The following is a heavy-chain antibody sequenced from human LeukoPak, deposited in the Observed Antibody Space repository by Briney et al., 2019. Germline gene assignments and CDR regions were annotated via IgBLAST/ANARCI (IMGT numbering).Heavy chain of an antibody. V-gene: IGHV3-7*01. Sequence: SGGSLRLSCAASGFTFSSYWMSWVRQAPGKGLEWVANIKQDGSEKYCVDSVKGRFTISRDNAKNSLYLQMNSLRAEDTAVYYCAREDRYIYGPTLDYWGQGTLVTVSS. CDR2: IKQDGSEK. CDR3: AREDRYIYGPTLDY. D-gene: IGHD5-18*01. J-gene: IGHJ4*02. CDR1: GFTFSSYW.